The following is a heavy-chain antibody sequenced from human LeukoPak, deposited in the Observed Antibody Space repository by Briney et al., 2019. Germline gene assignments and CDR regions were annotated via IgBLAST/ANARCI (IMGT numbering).Heavy chain of an antibody. CDR2: IYHSGST. CDR3: AKYNWNDGQFPHDAFDI. J-gene: IGHJ3*02. V-gene: IGHV4-34*01. CDR1: GGSFSGYY. Sequence: PSETLSLTCAVYGGSFSGYYWGWIRQPPGKGLEWIGSIYHSGSTYYNPSLKSRVTISVDTSKNQFSLKLSSVTAADTAVYYCAKYNWNDGQFPHDAFDIWGQGTMVTVSS. D-gene: IGHD1-1*01.